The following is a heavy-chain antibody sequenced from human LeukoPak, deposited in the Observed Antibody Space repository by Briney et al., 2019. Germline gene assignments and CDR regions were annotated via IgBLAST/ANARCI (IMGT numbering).Heavy chain of an antibody. D-gene: IGHD1-20*01. V-gene: IGHV3-30-3*01. CDR2: ISYDGSDK. Sequence: PGRSLRLSCAASGFRFSSYAMHWVRQAPGKGLEWVAVISYDGSDKYYADSVKGRFTISRDNAKNSLYLQMNSLRAEDTAVYYCARRRYNWNAIDYWGQGTLVTVSS. CDR1: GFRFSSYA. J-gene: IGHJ4*02. CDR3: ARRRYNWNAIDY.